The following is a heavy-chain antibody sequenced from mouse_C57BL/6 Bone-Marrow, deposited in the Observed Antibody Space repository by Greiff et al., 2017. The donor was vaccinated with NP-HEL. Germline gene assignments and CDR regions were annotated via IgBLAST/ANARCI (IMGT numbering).Heavy chain of an antibody. J-gene: IGHJ3*01. CDR1: GYTFTDYY. CDR3: ARELWGPWFAY. CDR2: IYPGSGNT. V-gene: IGHV1-76*01. Sequence: VKLVESGAELVRPGASVKLSCKASGYTFTDYYINWVKQRPGQGLEWIARIYPGSGNTYYNEKFKGKATLTAEKSSSTAYMQLSSLTSEDSAVYFCARELWGPWFAYWGQGTLVTVSA. D-gene: IGHD1-1*02.